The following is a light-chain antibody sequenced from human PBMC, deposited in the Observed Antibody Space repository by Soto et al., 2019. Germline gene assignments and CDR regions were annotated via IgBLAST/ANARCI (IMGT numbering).Light chain of an antibody. V-gene: IGKV1-33*01. J-gene: IGKJ4*01. CDR1: HDVSRN. Sequence: DIQMTQSPSSLSASEGDRVTITCQSSHDVSRNLNWFQQKPGEAPQLLIYDASNLERGVPSRFSGSGSGTDFTLTISRLQPEDVVTYYCQPYNSMLSFGGGTEVEIK. CDR3: QPYNSMLS. CDR2: DAS.